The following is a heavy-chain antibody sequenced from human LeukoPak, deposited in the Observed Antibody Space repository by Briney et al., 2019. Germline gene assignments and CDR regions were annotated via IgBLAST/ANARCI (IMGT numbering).Heavy chain of an antibody. CDR2: IYHSGST. CDR1: GYSISSGYY. V-gene: IGHV4-38-2*02. CDR3: ARDPEGWTAYFQH. J-gene: IGHJ1*01. Sequence: SETLSLTCTVSGYSISSGYYWGWIRQSPGKGLEWIGSIYHSGSTYYNPSLKSRVTISVDTSKNQFSLKLSSVTAADTAVYYCARDPEGWTAYFQHWGQGTLVTVSS. D-gene: IGHD1-14*01.